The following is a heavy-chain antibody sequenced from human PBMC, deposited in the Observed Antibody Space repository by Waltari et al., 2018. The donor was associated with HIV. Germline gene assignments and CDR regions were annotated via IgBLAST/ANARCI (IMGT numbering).Heavy chain of an antibody. CDR1: GYRFTTNW. CDR3: VTSAYGANSWIDY. Sequence: DVQLVQSGAEIKKPGASLKISCKGSGYRFTTNWIGWVRQMPGKGLDWMAIIYPDDSDTRYNPSFRGQVTISVDRSISTAHLSWRRLKTSDTGIYYCVTSAYGANSWIDYWGQGTPVTVSS. CDR2: IYPDDSDT. V-gene: IGHV5-51*01. D-gene: IGHD3-10*01. J-gene: IGHJ4*02.